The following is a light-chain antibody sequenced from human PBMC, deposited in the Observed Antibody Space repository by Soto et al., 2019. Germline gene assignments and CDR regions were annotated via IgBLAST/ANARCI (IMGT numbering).Light chain of an antibody. CDR3: QPRSNSPLT. Sequence: EVVLTQSPATLSLSPGERATLSCRASQSVRSSLAWYQQKSGQAPRLLIYDASNRATGIPARFSGSESGTDFNLTISSLEPEDVAVYFCQPRSNSPLTFDGGTKVEIK. CDR2: DAS. V-gene: IGKV3-11*01. CDR1: QSVRSS. J-gene: IGKJ4*01.